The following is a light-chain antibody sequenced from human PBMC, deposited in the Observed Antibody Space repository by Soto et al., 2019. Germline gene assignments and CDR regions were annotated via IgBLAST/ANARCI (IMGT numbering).Light chain of an antibody. CDR1: QSVSRN. J-gene: IGKJ2*01. CDR2: GAS. CDR3: QQYGDWPPET. Sequence: EVVLTQSPATLSVSPGDRATLSCRASQSVSRNLAWYQQKPGQAPRLLIYGASTRATGVPARFSGSGSATELTLSISSLQSEDVAVYYCQQYGDWPPETFGPGTKLEI. V-gene: IGKV3-15*01.